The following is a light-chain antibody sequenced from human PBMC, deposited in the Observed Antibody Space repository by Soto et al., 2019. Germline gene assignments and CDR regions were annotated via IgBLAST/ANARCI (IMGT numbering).Light chain of an antibody. CDR3: QQSYSTLSIT. CDR2: AAS. Sequence: DIQMTQSPSSLSASVGDRVTITCRASQSISSYLNWYKQKPGKAPKLLIYAASSMQSGVPSRFSGSGSGTDFTLTFCSLQPEDFATYYCQQSYSTLSITFGQGTRLEI. J-gene: IGKJ5*01. V-gene: IGKV1-39*01. CDR1: QSISSY.